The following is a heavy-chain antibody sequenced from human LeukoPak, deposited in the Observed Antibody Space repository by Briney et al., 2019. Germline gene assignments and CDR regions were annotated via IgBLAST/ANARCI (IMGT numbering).Heavy chain of an antibody. CDR1: GFTFSSYG. CDR2: ISYDGSNK. CDR3: ARDHLHYGDLYYYYYMDV. D-gene: IGHD4-17*01. J-gene: IGHJ6*03. Sequence: PGGSLRLSCAASGFTFSSYGMHWVRQAPGKGLEWVAVISYDGSNKYYADSVKGRFTISRDNSKNTLYLQMNSLRAEDTAVYYCARDHLHYGDLYYYYYMDVWGKGTTVTVSS. V-gene: IGHV3-30*03.